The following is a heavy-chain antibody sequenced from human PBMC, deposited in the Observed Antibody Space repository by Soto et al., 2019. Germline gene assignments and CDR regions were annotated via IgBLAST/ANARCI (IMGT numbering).Heavy chain of an antibody. J-gene: IGHJ4*02. Sequence: GGSLRLSCAASVFTFSSYAMSWVRQVPGKGLEWVSGISASGGSAYYADSVKGRFSISRDNSKNTLYLQMNSLRAEDTDVYYCAKDRETLALAGTFDFWGPGTLVTVSS. CDR3: AKDRETLALAGTFDF. CDR1: VFTFSSYA. CDR2: ISASGGSA. V-gene: IGHV3-23*01. D-gene: IGHD6-19*01.